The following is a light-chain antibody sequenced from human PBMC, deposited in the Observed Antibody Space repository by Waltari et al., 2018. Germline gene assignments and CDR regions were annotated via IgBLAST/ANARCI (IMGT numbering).Light chain of an antibody. Sequence: QSALTQPRSVSGSPGQSVTISCTGTSRDVGGYHYVSWFQQHPGKVPKLLIYDGSERPTVVPDRFSGSKSANTASLTISGLQPDDEADYYCCSFAGSYTFVFGPGTSVTVL. CDR2: DGS. V-gene: IGLV2-11*01. CDR1: SRDVGGYHY. J-gene: IGLJ1*01. CDR3: CSFAGSYTFV.